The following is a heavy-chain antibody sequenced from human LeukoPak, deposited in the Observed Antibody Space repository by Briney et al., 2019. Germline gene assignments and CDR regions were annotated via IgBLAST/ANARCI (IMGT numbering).Heavy chain of an antibody. J-gene: IGHJ4*02. Sequence: GGSLRPSCAASGFTVSSNYMSWVRQAPGKGLEWVSVFYSGGSTYYADSVKGRFTISRDDSKNTLYLQMNSLRAEDTAVYYCARVAPPGNQGYFDYWGQGTLVTVSS. D-gene: IGHD1-14*01. V-gene: IGHV3-53*01. CDR2: FYSGGST. CDR3: ARVAPPGNQGYFDY. CDR1: GFTVSSNY.